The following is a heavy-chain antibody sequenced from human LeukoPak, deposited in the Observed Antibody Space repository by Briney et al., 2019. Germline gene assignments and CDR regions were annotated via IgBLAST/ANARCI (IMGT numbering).Heavy chain of an antibody. CDR2: ISGSGGST. CDR3: ASHKQQLADFDY. CDR1: GFTFSSYW. J-gene: IGHJ4*02. D-gene: IGHD6-13*01. V-gene: IGHV3-23*01. Sequence: GGSLRLSCAASGFTFSSYWMSWVRQAPGKGLEWVSAISGSGGSTYYADSVKGRFTISRDNSKNTLYLQMNSLRAEDTAVYYCASHKQQLADFDYWGQGTLVTVSS.